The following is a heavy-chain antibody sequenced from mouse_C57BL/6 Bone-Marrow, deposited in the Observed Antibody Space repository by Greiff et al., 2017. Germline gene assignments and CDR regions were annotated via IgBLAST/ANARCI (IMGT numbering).Heavy chain of an antibody. CDR3: ARGADYYGSSSWFAY. V-gene: IGHV1-69*01. CDR2: IDPSDSYT. CDR1: GYTFTSYW. Sequence: VQLQQSGAELVMPGASVKLSCKASGYTFTSYWMHWVKQRPGQGLEWIGEIDPSDSYTNCNQKFKGKSTLTVDKSSSTAYMQLSSLTSEDSAVYYCARGADYYGSSSWFAYWGQGTLVTVSA. D-gene: IGHD1-1*01. J-gene: IGHJ3*01.